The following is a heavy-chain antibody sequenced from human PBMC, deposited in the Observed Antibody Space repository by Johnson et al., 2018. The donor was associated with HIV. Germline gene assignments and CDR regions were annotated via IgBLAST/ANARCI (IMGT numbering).Heavy chain of an antibody. D-gene: IGHD6-6*01. CDR1: GFTFDDYG. J-gene: IGHJ3*02. CDR2: TWYDASYK. CDR3: ARGEEEQLGDAFDI. V-gene: IGHV3-33*08. Sequence: QVQLVESGGGVVLPGGSLRLSCAASGFTFDDYGMSWVRQAPGKGLEWVAVTWYDASYKYCTDSVKGRFTMSRDNSKNTLYLQMNSLRAEDTAVYYCARGEEEQLGDAFDIWGQGTMVTVSS.